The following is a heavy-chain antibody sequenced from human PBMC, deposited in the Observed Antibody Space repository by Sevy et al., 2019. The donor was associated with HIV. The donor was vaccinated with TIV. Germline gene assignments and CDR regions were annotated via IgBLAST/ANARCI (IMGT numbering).Heavy chain of an antibody. V-gene: IGHV3-7*01. D-gene: IGHD5-12*01. Sequence: GGSLRLSCAASGINFSGYWMSWVRQVPGKGLEWVANINEDGTKDYYVGSVKGRFTISRDNAKNSLYLQMSSVRVEDTAVYYCARDSGGYDFWGQGTLVTVSS. CDR1: GINFSGYW. CDR3: ARDSGGYDF. J-gene: IGHJ4*02. CDR2: INEDGTKD.